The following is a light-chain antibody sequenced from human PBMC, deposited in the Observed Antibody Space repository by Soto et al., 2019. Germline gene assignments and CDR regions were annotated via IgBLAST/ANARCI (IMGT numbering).Light chain of an antibody. CDR3: QQYQNLWT. CDR2: HAS. V-gene: IGKV3-15*01. CDR1: QTIYSN. Sequence: IGMTQSPATLSVSPGEGVTLSCRASQTIYSNVAWYQQRPGQSPRLLIYHASSRATGIPARFSGSGSGTEFTLTINSLQSEDFAAYYCQQYQNLWTFGQGTKVDIK. J-gene: IGKJ1*01.